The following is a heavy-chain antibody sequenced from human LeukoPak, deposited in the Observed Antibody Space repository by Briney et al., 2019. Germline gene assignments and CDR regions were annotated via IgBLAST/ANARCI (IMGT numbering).Heavy chain of an antibody. CDR1: GGSFSNYY. CDR3: ARGPLRSGYYRPNWFDP. J-gene: IGHJ5*02. D-gene: IGHD3-3*01. V-gene: IGHV4-34*01. Sequence: PSETLSLTCAVYGGSFSNYYWSWIRQPPGKGLEWIGEINHSGSTNYNPSLKSRVTISVDTSKNQFSLNLSSVTAADTAVYYCARGPLRSGYYRPNWFDPWGQGTLVTVSS. CDR2: INHSGST.